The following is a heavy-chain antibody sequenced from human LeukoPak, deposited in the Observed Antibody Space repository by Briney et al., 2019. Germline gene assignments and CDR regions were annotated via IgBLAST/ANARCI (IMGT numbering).Heavy chain of an antibody. J-gene: IGHJ4*02. CDR3: ARANTLLSYYFDY. V-gene: IGHV3-48*03. CDR1: GFSFSTYE. Sequence: PGGSLRLSCEASGFSFSTYEVNWVRQAPGKGLEWISYISRSSSTIYYADSVKGRFTISRDNAKNSLYLQMSSLRAEDTAVYYCARANTLLSYYFDYWGQGTLVTVSS. D-gene: IGHD2-15*01. CDR2: ISRSSSTI.